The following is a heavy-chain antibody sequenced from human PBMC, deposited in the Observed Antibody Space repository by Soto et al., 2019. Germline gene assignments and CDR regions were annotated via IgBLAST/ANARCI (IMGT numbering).Heavy chain of an antibody. J-gene: IGHJ3*02. CDR1: GGSFSSGGYY. D-gene: IGHD3-22*01. V-gene: IGHV4-31*03. CDR2: IYYSGST. Sequence: PSETLSLTCTVSGGSFSSGGYYWSWIRQRPGKGLEWIGYIYYSGSTYYNPSLKSRVTISVDTSKNQFSLKLSSVTAADTAVYYCARVSSGYWSDAFDIWGQGTMVTVSS. CDR3: ARVSSGYWSDAFDI.